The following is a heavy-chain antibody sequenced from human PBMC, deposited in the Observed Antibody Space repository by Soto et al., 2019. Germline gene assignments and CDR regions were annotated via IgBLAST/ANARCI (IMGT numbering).Heavy chain of an antibody. CDR3: ARFYGAGSWFFEY. J-gene: IGHJ4*02. D-gene: IGHD3-10*01. CDR1: EFSVSSYY. Sequence: EVLLVESGGGLIQPGGSLRLSCAVTEFSVSSYYMSWVRQAPGKGLEWVAVIYSDGTTYHADSVKGRFTISRDNFMNTLDLQMNSLRAADTAVYHCARFYGAGSWFFEYWGQGTLVTVSS. V-gene: IGHV3-53*01. CDR2: IYSDGTT.